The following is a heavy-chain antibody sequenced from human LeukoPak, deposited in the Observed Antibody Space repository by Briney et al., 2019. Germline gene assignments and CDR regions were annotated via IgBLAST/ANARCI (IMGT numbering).Heavy chain of an antibody. CDR2: IIPILGIA. D-gene: IGHD3-10*01. V-gene: IGHV1-69*04. Sequence: SVKVSPKPSGGTFSSYAISGVRQAPGQGLEWMGRIIPILGIANYAQKFQGRVTITADKSTSTAYMELSSLRSEDTAVYYCARDMVTMVRGVDLGYWGQGTLVTVSS. CDR1: GGTFSSYA. J-gene: IGHJ4*02. CDR3: ARDMVTMVRGVDLGY.